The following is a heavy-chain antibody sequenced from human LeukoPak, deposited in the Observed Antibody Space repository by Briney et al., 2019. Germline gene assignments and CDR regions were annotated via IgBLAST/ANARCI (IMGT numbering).Heavy chain of an antibody. CDR3: AKGEASGWSYYYYYGMDV. J-gene: IGHJ6*02. CDR2: ISYDGSNK. CDR1: GFTFSSCG. V-gene: IGHV3-30*18. D-gene: IGHD6-19*01. Sequence: EGSLRLSCAASGFTFSSCGMHWVRQAPGKGLEWVAVISYDGSNKYYADSVKGRFTISRDNSKNTLYLQMNSLRAEDTAVYYCAKGEASGWSYYYYYGMDVWGQGTTVTVSS.